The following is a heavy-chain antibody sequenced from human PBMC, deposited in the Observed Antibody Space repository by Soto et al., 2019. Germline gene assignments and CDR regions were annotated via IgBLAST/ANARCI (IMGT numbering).Heavy chain of an antibody. CDR3: ARGKGMEENYFYYGLDI. CDR1: GYTFSTYG. Sequence: ASVKVSCKASGYTFSTYGMHWVRQAPGQSLEWMGWLNGGTGQTRYSQRFQDRVIITRDTSASTGYMELSNLRSEDTAVYYCARGKGMEENYFYYGLDIWGQGTTVTAP. V-gene: IGHV1-3*01. D-gene: IGHD1-1*01. CDR2: LNGGTGQT. J-gene: IGHJ6*02.